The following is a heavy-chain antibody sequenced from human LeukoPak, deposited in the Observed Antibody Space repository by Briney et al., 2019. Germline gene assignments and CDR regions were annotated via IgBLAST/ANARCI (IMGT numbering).Heavy chain of an antibody. Sequence: PGGSLRLSCAASGFTFSSYSMNWVRQAPGKGLEWVSYISSSSSTIYYADSVKGRFTISRDNAKNSLYLQMNSLRAEDTAVYYCARDLYGFDYWGQGTLVTVSS. D-gene: IGHD2-8*01. CDR2: ISSSSSTI. CDR1: GFTFSSYS. V-gene: IGHV3-48*01. J-gene: IGHJ4*02. CDR3: ARDLYGFDY.